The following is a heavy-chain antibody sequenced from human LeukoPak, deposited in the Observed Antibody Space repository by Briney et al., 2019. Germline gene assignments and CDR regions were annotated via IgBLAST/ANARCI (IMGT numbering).Heavy chain of an antibody. CDR2: IRSKAYGGTT. CDR3: TRDRLGRITMIVGSFDI. Sequence: GGSLRLSCTASGFTFGDYAMSWFRQAPGKGLEWVGFIRSKAYGGTTEYAASVKGRFTISRDDSRSIAYLQMNSLKTKDTAVYYCTRDRLGRITMIVGSFDIWGQGTMVTVSS. CDR1: GFTFGDYA. J-gene: IGHJ3*02. D-gene: IGHD3-22*01. V-gene: IGHV3-49*03.